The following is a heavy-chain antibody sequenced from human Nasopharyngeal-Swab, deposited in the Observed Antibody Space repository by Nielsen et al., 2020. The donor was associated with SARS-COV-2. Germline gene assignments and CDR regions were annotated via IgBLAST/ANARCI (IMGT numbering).Heavy chain of an antibody. J-gene: IGHJ4*02. V-gene: IGHV4-39*01. CDR1: GGSVSTSTYF. D-gene: IGHD1-26*01. CDR3: ARGYGSFPYYFDH. CDR2: VYYSGST. Sequence: SETLSLTCPVSGGSVSTSTYFWGWIRQPPGKGLEWIGTVYYSGSTYYNPSLKSRVTISVDTSKNQLSLKLNSVTATDTAVYYCARGYGSFPYYFDHWGQGTLVTVSS.